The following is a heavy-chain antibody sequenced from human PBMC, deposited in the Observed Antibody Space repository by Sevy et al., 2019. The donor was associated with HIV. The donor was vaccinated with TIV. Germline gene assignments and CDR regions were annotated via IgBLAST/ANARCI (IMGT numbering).Heavy chain of an antibody. CDR3: ASGSTGYDP. V-gene: IGHV1-8*01. CDR1: GYTFSNYD. Sequence: ASVKVSCKASGYTFSNYDINWVRQATGQGLEWMGSMNPYNGHTDYAQNFQGRLTMTRNPSITSASMELSSLTSEDTALYYCASGSTGYDPWGQGTLVTVSS. CDR2: MNPYNGHT. J-gene: IGHJ5*02. D-gene: IGHD2-15*01.